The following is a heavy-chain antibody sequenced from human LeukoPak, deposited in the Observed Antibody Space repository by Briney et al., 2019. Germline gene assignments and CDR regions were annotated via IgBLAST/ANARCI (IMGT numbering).Heavy chain of an antibody. CDR1: GFTVSSNY. CDR2: IYSGGST. V-gene: IGHV3-53*01. CDR3: ARAHYDFWSGYYFDY. J-gene: IGHJ4*02. Sequence: GGFLRLSCAASGFTVSSNYMSWVRQAPGKGLEWVSVIYSGGSTYYADSVKGRFTISRDNSKNTLYLQMNSLRAEDTAVYYCARAHYDFWSGYYFDYWGQGTLVTVSS. D-gene: IGHD3-3*01.